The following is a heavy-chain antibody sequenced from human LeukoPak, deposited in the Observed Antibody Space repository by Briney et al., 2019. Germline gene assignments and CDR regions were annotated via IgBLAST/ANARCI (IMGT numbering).Heavy chain of an antibody. Sequence: ASVKVSCKASGYTFTSCDINWVRQATGQGLEWMGWMNPNRGNTGYAQKFHGRVTITRNTSKSAAYMELSSLRSEDTAVYYCARAPREYFDWLAVPRPYYYGMDVWGQGTTVTVSS. D-gene: IGHD3-9*01. CDR1: GYTFTSCD. CDR3: ARAPREYFDWLAVPRPYYYGMDV. J-gene: IGHJ6*02. V-gene: IGHV1-8*01. CDR2: MNPNRGNT.